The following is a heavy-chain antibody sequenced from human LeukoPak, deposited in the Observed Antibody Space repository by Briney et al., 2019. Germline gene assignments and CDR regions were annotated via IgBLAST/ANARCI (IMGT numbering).Heavy chain of an antibody. CDR2: IYYSGST. Sequence: SETLSLTCTVSGGSISSGGYYWSWIRQHPGKGLEWIGYIYYSGSTYYNPSLKSRVTISVDTSKNQFSLKLSSVTAADTAVYYCARGHKAMNYYGMDVWGQGTTVTVSS. CDR3: ARGHKAMNYYGMDV. CDR1: GGSISSGGYY. V-gene: IGHV4-31*03. J-gene: IGHJ6*02.